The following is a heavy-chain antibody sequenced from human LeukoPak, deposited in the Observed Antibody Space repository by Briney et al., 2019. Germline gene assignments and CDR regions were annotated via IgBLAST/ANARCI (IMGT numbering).Heavy chain of an antibody. CDR3: ARRGIAVAGDFDY. D-gene: IGHD6-19*01. Sequence: SETLSLTCAVPGYSISSGYYWGWIRQPPGKGLEWIGSIYHSGSTYYNPSLKSRVTISVDTSKNQFSLKLSSVTAADTAVYYCARRGIAVAGDFDYWGQGTLVTVSS. CDR1: GYSISSGYY. CDR2: IYHSGST. V-gene: IGHV4-38-2*01. J-gene: IGHJ4*02.